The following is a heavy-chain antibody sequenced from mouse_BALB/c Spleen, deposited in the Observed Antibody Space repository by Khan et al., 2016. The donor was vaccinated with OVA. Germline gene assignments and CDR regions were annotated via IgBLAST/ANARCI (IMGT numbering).Heavy chain of an antibody. Sequence: QVQLKQSGAELVRPGTSVKVSCKASGYAFTNYLIEWVKQRPGQGLEWIGVINPGSGGTNYNEKFKDKATLTADKSSSTAYMQRSSLTSDDSAVYVYSRSGYGFGAYWGPGTLVTVSA. J-gene: IGHJ3*01. D-gene: IGHD3-2*02. CDR2: INPGSGGT. V-gene: IGHV1-54*01. CDR3: SRSGYGFGAY. CDR1: GYAFTNYL.